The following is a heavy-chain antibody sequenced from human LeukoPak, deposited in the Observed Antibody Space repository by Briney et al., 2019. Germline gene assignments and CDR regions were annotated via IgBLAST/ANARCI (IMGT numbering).Heavy chain of an antibody. D-gene: IGHD2-2*01. V-gene: IGHV3-30*18. CDR1: GGSFIGYY. CDR3: AKGDIVVVPAAMGGDSSSWTLGY. J-gene: IGHJ4*02. CDR2: ISYDGSNK. Sequence: PSETLSLTCAVYGGSFIGYYWSWIRQAPGKGLEWVAVISYDGSNKYYADSVKGRFTISRDNSKNTLYLQMNSLRAEDTAVYYCAKGDIVVVPAAMGGDSSSWTLGYWGQGTLVTVSS.